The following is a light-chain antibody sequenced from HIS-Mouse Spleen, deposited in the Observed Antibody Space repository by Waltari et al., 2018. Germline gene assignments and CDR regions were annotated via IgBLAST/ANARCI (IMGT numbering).Light chain of an antibody. V-gene: IGLV3-21*03. CDR3: QVWDSSSDHVV. J-gene: IGLJ2*01. CDR2: EDS. Sequence: SYVLTQPPSVSVAPGKTARITCGGNNIGSKSVHWYQQKPGQAPGLVVYEDSDRPSGVPKRSSGSNSGNTATLTISGVEAGDEADYYCQVWDSSSDHVVFGGGTKLTVL. CDR1: NIGSKS.